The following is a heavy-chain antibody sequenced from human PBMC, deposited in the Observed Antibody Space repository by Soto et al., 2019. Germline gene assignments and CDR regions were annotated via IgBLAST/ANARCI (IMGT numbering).Heavy chain of an antibody. Sequence: QVQLVQSGAEVKKPGSSVKVSCKASGGTFSSYAISWVRQAPGQGLEWMGGIIHIFGTANYAQKFQGRVTIAADKSTSTVYLELSSLRSGDTAVYYWAGGSRVVAAATLDYWGQGTLVTVSS. CDR1: GGTFSSYA. CDR2: IIHIFGTA. V-gene: IGHV1-69*06. D-gene: IGHD2-15*01. J-gene: IGHJ4*02. CDR3: AGGSRVVAAATLDY.